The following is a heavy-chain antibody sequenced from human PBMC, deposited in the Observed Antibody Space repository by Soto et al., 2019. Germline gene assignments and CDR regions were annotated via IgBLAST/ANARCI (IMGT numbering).Heavy chain of an antibody. V-gene: IGHV3-64*01. CDR1: GFTFSSYA. CDR2: ISSNGGST. CDR3: ARVGTIRPVASEDYYYYMDV. J-gene: IGHJ6*03. D-gene: IGHD3-3*01. Sequence: GGSLRLSCAAFGFTFSSYAMHWVRQAPGKGLEYVSAISSNGGSTYYANSVKGRFTISRDNSKNTLYLQMGSLRAEDMAVYYCARVGTIRPVASEDYYYYMDVWGKGTTVTVSS.